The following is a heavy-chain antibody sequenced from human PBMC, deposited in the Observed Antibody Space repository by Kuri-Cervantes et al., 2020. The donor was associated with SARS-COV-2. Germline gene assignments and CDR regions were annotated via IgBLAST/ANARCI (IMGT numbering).Heavy chain of an antibody. CDR3: ARDGEQLAVDY. Sequence: GESLKISCAASGFTFSSYEMNWVRQAPGKGLEWVSYISSSGSTIYYADSVKGRFTISRDNAKNSLYLQMGALRGEDRAVYYCARDGEQLAVDYWGQGTLVTVSS. D-gene: IGHD6-6*01. CDR1: GFTFSSYE. CDR2: ISSSGSTI. J-gene: IGHJ4*02. V-gene: IGHV3-48*03.